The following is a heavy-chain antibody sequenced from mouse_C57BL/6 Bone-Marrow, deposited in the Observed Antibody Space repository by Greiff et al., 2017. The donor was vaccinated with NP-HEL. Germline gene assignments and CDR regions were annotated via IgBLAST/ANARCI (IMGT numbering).Heavy chain of an antibody. CDR3: ARQLRRNYFDY. Sequence: LVESGAELVKPGASVKISCKASGYAFSSYWMNWVKQRPGKGLEWIGQIYPGDGDTNYNGKFKGMATLTADKSSSTAYMQLSSLTSEDSAVYFCARQLRRNYFDYWGQGTTLTVSS. V-gene: IGHV1-80*01. CDR1: GYAFSSYW. CDR2: IYPGDGDT. J-gene: IGHJ2*01. D-gene: IGHD3-2*02.